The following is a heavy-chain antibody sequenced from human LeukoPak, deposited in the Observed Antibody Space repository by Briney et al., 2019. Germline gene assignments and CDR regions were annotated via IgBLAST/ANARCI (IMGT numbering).Heavy chain of an antibody. CDR2: ISYSGST. CDR3: ARSIIGTRSKFDY. J-gene: IGHJ4*02. V-gene: IGHV4-61*05. CDR1: GASISRDRYY. Sequence: PSETLSLTCTVSGASISRDRYYWDWIRQPPGKGLEWIGYISYSGSTNYNPSLKSRVTISLDTSKNQFALKLSSVTAADTAVYYCARSIIGTRSKFDYWGQGTLVTVSS. D-gene: IGHD1/OR15-1a*01.